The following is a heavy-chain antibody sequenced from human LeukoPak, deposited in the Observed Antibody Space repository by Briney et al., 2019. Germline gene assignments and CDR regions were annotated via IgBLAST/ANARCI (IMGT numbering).Heavy chain of an antibody. CDR3: ARHRPAPTYYYDSSGYYWGAFDI. CDR1: GGSISSSSYY. CDR2: IYYSGRT. J-gene: IGHJ3*02. V-gene: IGHV4-39*01. Sequence: SETLSLTCTVSGGSISSSSYYWGWIRQPPGKGLEWIGSIYYSGRTYYNPSLKSRVTISVDTSKNQFSLKLSSVTAADTAVYYCARHRPAPTYYYDSSGYYWGAFDIWGQGTMVTVSS. D-gene: IGHD3-22*01.